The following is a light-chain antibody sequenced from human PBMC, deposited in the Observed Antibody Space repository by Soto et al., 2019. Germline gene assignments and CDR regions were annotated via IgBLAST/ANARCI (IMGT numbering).Light chain of an antibody. V-gene: IGKV3D-20*01. CDR1: QSVSSSY. J-gene: IGKJ5*01. CDR2: DAS. Sequence: VLTQSPATLSLSPGDSATLSCGASQSVSSSYLAWYQQKPGLAPRLLIYDASSRATGIQDRFSGSGSGTEFTLTIRRLEPEDFAVYYCKQYGSLITCGQGTRLEIK. CDR3: KQYGSLIT.